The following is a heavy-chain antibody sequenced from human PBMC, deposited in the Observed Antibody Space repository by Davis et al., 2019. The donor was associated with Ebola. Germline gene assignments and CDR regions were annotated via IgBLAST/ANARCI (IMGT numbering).Heavy chain of an antibody. CDR3: ASVSLVEATIDY. V-gene: IGHV1-24*01. D-gene: IGHD1-26*01. CDR1: GYTLTELS. CDR2: FVPEDDAT. J-gene: IGHJ4*02. Sequence: AASVKVSCKVSGYTLTELSIHWVRQAPGKSLEWMGGFVPEDDATIYAQKFQGRVTMTEDTSTDTAHMEVRSLTSEDTAVYYCASVSLVEATIDYWGQGTLVNVTS.